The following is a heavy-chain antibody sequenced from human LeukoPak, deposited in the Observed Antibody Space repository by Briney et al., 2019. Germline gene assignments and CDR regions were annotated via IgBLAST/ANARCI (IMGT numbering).Heavy chain of an antibody. D-gene: IGHD6-19*01. J-gene: IGHJ4*02. CDR2: INPNSGGT. Sequence: GASVKVSFKASVYTFTGYYMHWVRQAPGQGLEWMGWINPNSGGTNYAQKFQGRATMTRDTSISTAYMELSRLRSDDTAVYYCARPYSSGWYYFDYWGQGTLVTVSS. V-gene: IGHV1-2*02. CDR1: VYTFTGYY. CDR3: ARPYSSGWYYFDY.